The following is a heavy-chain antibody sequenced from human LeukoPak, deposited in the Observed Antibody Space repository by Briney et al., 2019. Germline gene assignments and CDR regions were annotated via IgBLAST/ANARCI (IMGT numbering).Heavy chain of an antibody. Sequence: GSVKVSCKVSGYTFTSYDINWVRQATGQGLEWMGWMNPNSGNTGYAQKFQGKVTMTSNTSISTAYMELSSLRSEDTAVYYCARAGVGVVVPAAAYYDYYYMDVWGKGTTVTVAS. CDR1: GYTFTSYD. CDR3: ARAGVGVVVPAAAYYDYYYMDV. CDR2: MNPNSGNT. V-gene: IGHV1-8*01. J-gene: IGHJ6*03. D-gene: IGHD2-2*01.